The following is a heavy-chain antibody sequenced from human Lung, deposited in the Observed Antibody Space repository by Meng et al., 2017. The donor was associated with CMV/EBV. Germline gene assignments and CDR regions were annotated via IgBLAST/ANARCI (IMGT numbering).Heavy chain of an antibody. CDR1: GYTFTSYD. J-gene: IGHJ4*02. Sequence: ASXXVSCKASGYTFTSYDINWVRQATGQGLEWMGWMNPNSGNTGYAQKFQGRVTMTRNTSIITAYMELSSLRSEDTAVYYCSTVGWTRTIDYWGQGTLVTVSS. V-gene: IGHV1-8*01. CDR3: STVGWTRTIDY. D-gene: IGHD1-26*01. CDR2: MNPNSGNT.